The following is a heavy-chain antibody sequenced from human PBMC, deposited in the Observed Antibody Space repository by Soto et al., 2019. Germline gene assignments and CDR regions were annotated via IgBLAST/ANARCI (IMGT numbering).Heavy chain of an antibody. D-gene: IGHD6-13*01. CDR1: GFTLTTYG. CDR2: MSYDGTKE. CDR3: AKEFGSTWIDH. Sequence: LRLSCAASGFTLTTYGMHWVRQAPGKGLEWVAAMSYDGTKEYYADSVKGRFTISRDSSRNTLFLQLNSLRAEDTAVYYCAKEFGSTWIDHWGEGTLVTVSS. J-gene: IGHJ4*02. V-gene: IGHV3-30*18.